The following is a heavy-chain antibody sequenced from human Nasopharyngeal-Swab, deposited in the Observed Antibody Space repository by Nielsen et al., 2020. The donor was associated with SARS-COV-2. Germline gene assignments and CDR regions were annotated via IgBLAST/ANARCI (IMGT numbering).Heavy chain of an antibody. V-gene: IGHV3-33*01. J-gene: IGHJ5*02. Sequence: GESLKISCAASGFTFSSYGMHWVRQAPGKGLEWVAVIWYDGSNKYYADSVKGRFTISRDNSKNTLYLQMNSLRAEDTAVYYCASETVAGHNWFDPWGQGTLVTGSS. CDR2: IWYDGSNK. CDR1: GFTFSSYG. CDR3: ASETVAGHNWFDP. D-gene: IGHD6-19*01.